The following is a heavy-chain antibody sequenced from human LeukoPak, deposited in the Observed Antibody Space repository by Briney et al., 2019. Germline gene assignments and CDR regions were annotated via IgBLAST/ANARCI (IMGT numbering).Heavy chain of an antibody. Sequence: GGSLRLSCAASGFTFSSYSMNWVRQARGKGLEWVSSISSSSSYIYYADSVKGRFTISRDNAKNSLYLQMNSLRAEDTAVYYCAKDGRVTNYFDYWGQGTLVTVSS. V-gene: IGHV3-21*01. CDR2: ISSSSSYI. J-gene: IGHJ4*02. D-gene: IGHD3-16*01. CDR1: GFTFSSYS. CDR3: AKDGRVTNYFDY.